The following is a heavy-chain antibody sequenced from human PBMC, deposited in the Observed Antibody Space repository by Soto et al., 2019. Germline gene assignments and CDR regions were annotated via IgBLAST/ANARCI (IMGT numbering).Heavy chain of an antibody. V-gene: IGHV3-30*18. CDR1: GFTFAHYA. Sequence: QAQLVESGGGVVQPGTSLRLSCAASGFTFAHYAMHWVRHSPGKGLEWVAVMSHDENRKLYSDSVKCRFTTSSENSKSILYLQMSRLRAEDTAVDYCANDSEFWSASVNPYFDFWGQGTLVTVSS. D-gene: IGHD3-3*01. J-gene: IGHJ4*02. CDR3: ANDSEFWSASVNPYFDF. CDR2: MSHDENRK.